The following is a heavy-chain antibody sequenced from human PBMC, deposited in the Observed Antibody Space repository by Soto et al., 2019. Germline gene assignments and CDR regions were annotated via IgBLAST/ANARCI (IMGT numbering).Heavy chain of an antibody. CDR1: GFTFSSYG. J-gene: IGHJ4*02. V-gene: IGHV3-30*03. CDR2: ISYDGSNK. Sequence: GGSLRLSCAASGFTFSSYGMHWVRQAPGKGLEWVAVISYDGSNKYYADSVKGRFTISRDNSKNTLYLQMNSLRAEDTAVYYCARSPYSVSYLAYFDYWGQGTLVAVSS. CDR3: ARSPYSVSYLAYFDY. D-gene: IGHD1-26*01.